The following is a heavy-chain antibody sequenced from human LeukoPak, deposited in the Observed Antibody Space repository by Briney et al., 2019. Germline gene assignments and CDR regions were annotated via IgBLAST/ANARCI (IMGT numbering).Heavy chain of an antibody. D-gene: IGHD6-6*01. CDR1: GFTFSSYW. CDR3: ARGGAARSYYYLDV. V-gene: IGHV3-7*01. Sequence: PGGSLRLSCAASGFTFSSYWMSWVRQAPGKGLEWVANIKQDGSEKYYVDSVKGRFTISRDNAKNSLYLQMNSLRAEDTAVYYCARGGAARSYYYLDVWGKGTTVTVSS. CDR2: IKQDGSEK. J-gene: IGHJ6*03.